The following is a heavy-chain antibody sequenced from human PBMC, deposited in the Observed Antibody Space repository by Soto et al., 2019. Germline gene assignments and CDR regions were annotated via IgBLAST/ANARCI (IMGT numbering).Heavy chain of an antibody. V-gene: IGHV4-59*08. D-gene: IGHD3-10*01. CDR3: ARRYGGAFDI. J-gene: IGHJ3*02. CDR1: GGSINSYY. CDR2: IYYSGRT. Sequence: QVQLQESGPGLVKPSETLSLTCTGSGGSINSYYWSWIRQPPGKGLEWIGYIYYSGRTNYNPSLKSRVTISVDTSKNQISLTLSSVTAADTAVYYCARRYGGAFDIWGQGTMVTVSS.